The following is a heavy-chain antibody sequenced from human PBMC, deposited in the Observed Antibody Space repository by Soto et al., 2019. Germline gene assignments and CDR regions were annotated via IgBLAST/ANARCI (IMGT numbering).Heavy chain of an antibody. CDR3: ARVLVVVGTDYLDY. CDR2: IYSDGST. J-gene: IGHJ4*02. Sequence: EVQLVESGGGLIQPGGSLRLSCAASGFTVSSNYMSWVRQVPGKGLEWVSIIYSDGSTYYADSMKGRFTISRDNSKNTVYLQMTSLRAEDTAVYYCARVLVVVGTDYLDYWGQGTLVTVSS. V-gene: IGHV3-53*01. D-gene: IGHD2-21*01. CDR1: GFTVSSNY.